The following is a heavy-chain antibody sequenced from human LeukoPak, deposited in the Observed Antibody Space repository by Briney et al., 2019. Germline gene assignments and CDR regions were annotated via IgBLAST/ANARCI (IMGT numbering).Heavy chain of an antibody. J-gene: IGHJ4*02. CDR3: AKGGYTSYYDY. CDR2: IRASAGST. V-gene: IGHV3-23*01. D-gene: IGHD5-24*01. Sequence: GGSLRLSCAASGFTSSSYAMTWVRQAPGKGLQWVSTIRASAGSTFYADSVEGRFTTSRDNSKNTLYLQMNSLRADDTAVYYCAKGGYTSYYDYWGQGTLVTVSS. CDR1: GFTSSSYA.